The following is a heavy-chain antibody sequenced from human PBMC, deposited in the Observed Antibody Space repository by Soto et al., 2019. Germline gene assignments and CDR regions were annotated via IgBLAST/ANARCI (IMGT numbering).Heavy chain of an antibody. V-gene: IGHV5-51*01. Sequence: GESLKISCKVSGYSFTSYWIGCVRQMPGKGLEWMGIIYPGDSDTRYSPSFQGQVTISADKSISTAYLQWSSLKASDTAMYYCARQTSILGDYKDYYYGMDVWGQGTTVTVSS. D-gene: IGHD4-17*01. CDR1: GYSFTSYW. J-gene: IGHJ6*02. CDR3: ARQTSILGDYKDYYYGMDV. CDR2: IYPGDSDT.